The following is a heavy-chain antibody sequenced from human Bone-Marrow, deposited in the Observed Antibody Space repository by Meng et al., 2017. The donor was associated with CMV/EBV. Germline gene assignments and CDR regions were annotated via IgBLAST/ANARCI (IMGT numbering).Heavy chain of an antibody. J-gene: IGHJ5*02. CDR3: ARGHFVMRRMWELRDWFDP. V-gene: IGHV1-8*01. CDR1: GYTFTNYD. CDR2: MNPNSGDI. D-gene: IGHD1-26*01. Sequence: ASVKVSCKASGYTFTNYDINWVRQATGQGLEWMGWMNPNSGDIGYAPKFQDRVTMTRHTSISTAYMELSSLRSEDTAVYYCARGHFVMRRMWELRDWFDPWGQGTLVTVSS.